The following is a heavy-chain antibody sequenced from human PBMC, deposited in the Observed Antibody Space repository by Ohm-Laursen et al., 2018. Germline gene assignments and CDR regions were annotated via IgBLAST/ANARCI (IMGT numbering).Heavy chain of an antibody. CDR2: FKGDGSET. CDR1: GFTFSSNW. D-gene: IGHD5-12*01. V-gene: IGHV3-74*01. J-gene: IGHJ4*02. CDR3: ARAQRLVASANDY. Sequence: GSLRLSCTASGFTFSSNWMHWVRQAPGEGLVWVSRFKGDGSETNYADSVKGRFTISRDNAKNTLYLQMNSLRGDDTAVYYCARAQRLVASANDYWGQGTLVTVSS.